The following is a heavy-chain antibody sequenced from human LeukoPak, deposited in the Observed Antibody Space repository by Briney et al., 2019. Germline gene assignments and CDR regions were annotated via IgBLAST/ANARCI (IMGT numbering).Heavy chain of an antibody. Sequence: SETLSLTCSVSGDSVGRSDSYWDWIRQPPGKGLEWIGTIYYSGRTYYSPSLKSRVIMSVDPSNNQFSLNLRSVTAADTAVYYCARRRYYDGSGYLEWGQGTLLSVSS. CDR1: GDSVGRSDSY. CDR2: IYYSGRT. V-gene: IGHV4-39*01. CDR3: ARRRYYDGSGYLE. J-gene: IGHJ1*01. D-gene: IGHD3-22*01.